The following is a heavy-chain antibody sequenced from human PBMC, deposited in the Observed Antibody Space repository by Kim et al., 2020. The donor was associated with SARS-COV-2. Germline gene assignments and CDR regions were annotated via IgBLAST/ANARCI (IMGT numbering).Heavy chain of an antibody. V-gene: IGHV4-39*07. J-gene: IGHJ4*02. CDR2: IYYSGST. Sequence: SETLSLTCTVSGGSISSSSYYWGWIRQPPGKGLEWIGSIYYSGSTYYNPSLKSRVTISVDTSKNQFSLKLSSVTAADTAVYYCARTKGLLLLMSVFDYWGQGTLVTVSS. D-gene: IGHD3-22*01. CDR3: ARTKGLLLLMSVFDY. CDR1: GGSISSSSYY.